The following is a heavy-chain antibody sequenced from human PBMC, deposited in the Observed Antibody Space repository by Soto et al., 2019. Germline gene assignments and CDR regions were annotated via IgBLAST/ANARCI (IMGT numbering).Heavy chain of an antibody. D-gene: IGHD2-8*01. CDR3: ARGSQDIVLMVYAPFDY. Sequence: ASVKVSCKASGYTFTSYYMHWVRQAPGQGLEWMGIINPSGGSTSYAQKFQGRVTMTRDTSTSTVYMELSSLRSEDTAVYYCARGSQDIVLMVYAPFDYWGQGTLVTVS. CDR1: GYTFTSYY. V-gene: IGHV1-46*03. CDR2: INPSGGST. J-gene: IGHJ4*02.